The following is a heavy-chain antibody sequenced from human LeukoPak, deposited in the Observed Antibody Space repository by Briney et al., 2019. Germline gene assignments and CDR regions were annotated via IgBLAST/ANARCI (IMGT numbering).Heavy chain of an antibody. CDR1: GYTFTSYA. D-gene: IGHD4-11*01. J-gene: IGHJ4*02. CDR3: ARWRYSNYFFDN. V-gene: IGHV1-2*02. CDR2: INPNRPAT. Sequence: GASVKVSCKASGYTFTSYAMNWVRQAPGQGLEWMGWINPNRPATNYTVKFKDRVIMTSDTSTSTAYMELNRLTSDDTAVYYCARWRYSNYFFDNWGQGTLVTVSS.